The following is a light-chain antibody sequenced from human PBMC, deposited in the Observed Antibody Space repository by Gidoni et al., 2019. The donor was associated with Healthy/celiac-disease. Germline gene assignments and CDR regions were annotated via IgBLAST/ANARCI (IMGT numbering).Light chain of an antibody. Sequence: ELVLTQAPGTMSFTPGERATLSCRTSQSVSSSYLAWYQQKPGQAPRLLIYGASSRATGIPDRFSGSGSGTDFTLTISRLEPEDFAVYYCQQYGSSRSLTFGGGTKVEIK. J-gene: IGKJ4*01. V-gene: IGKV3-20*01. CDR3: QQYGSSRSLT. CDR1: QSVSSSY. CDR2: GAS.